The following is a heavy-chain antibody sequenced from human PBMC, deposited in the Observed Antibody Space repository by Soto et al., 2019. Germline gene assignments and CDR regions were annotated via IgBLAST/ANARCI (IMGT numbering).Heavy chain of an antibody. Sequence: QVQLQESGPGLVKPSQTLSLTCTVSGGSISSGGYYWSWIRQHPGKGLEWIGYIYYSGSTYYNPSLQSRVTISVDTSKNQFSLKLSSVTAADTAVYYCARLADIVVVGSYDLHFDYWGQGTLVTVSS. J-gene: IGHJ4*02. D-gene: IGHD2-2*01. CDR2: IYYSGST. V-gene: IGHV4-31*03. CDR1: GGSISSGGYY. CDR3: ARLADIVVVGSYDLHFDY.